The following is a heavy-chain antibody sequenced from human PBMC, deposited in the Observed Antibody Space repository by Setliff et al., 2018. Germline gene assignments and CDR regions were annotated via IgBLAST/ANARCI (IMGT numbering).Heavy chain of an antibody. D-gene: IGHD4-17*01. CDR3: ARDSPTVVTHIRAFEI. CDR2: ISASNGNT. J-gene: IGHJ3*02. CDR1: GYTFTNYG. V-gene: IGHV1-18*01. Sequence: GASVKVSCKASGYTFTNYGISWVRQAPGQGLEWMGWISASNGNTNSAQKLQGRVTMTTDTSTSTAYMELRSLRSDDTAVYYCARDSPTVVTHIRAFEIWGQGTMVTVSS.